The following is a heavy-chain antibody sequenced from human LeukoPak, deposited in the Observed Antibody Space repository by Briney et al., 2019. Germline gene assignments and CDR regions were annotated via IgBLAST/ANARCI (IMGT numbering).Heavy chain of an antibody. CDR3: ARDRSGSISSRGSDAFV. V-gene: IGHV3-7*01. D-gene: IGHD1-26*01. J-gene: IGHJ3*01. CDR2: IHQDGVEK. Sequence: GGSLRLSCAASGFTFGHYWMTWVRQAPGKGLEWVANIHQDGVEKHYVDSAKGRFTISRDNAKNSLSLQMNSLRAEDTAVYYCARDRSGSISSRGSDAFVWGQGTMVTVSS. CDR1: GFTFGHYW.